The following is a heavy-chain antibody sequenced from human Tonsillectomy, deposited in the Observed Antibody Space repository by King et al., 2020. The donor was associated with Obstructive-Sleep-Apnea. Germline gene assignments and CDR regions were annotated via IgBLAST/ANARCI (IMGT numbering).Heavy chain of an antibody. CDR3: AKTIPAAGPFDP. CDR2: ITSSGGSA. Sequence: VQLVESGGDLVQPGGSLRLSCAASGFTFANYAMSWVRQAPGKGLEWCSTITSSGGSAYYAESGKGRFTNSRDTSKNTMYLQMNSLRAEDTAVYYCAKTIPAAGPFDPWGQGTLVTVSS. CDR1: GFTFANYA. J-gene: IGHJ5*02. D-gene: IGHD6-13*01. V-gene: IGHV3-23*04.